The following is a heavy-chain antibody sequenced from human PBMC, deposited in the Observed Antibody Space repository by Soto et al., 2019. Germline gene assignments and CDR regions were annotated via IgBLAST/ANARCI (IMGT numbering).Heavy chain of an antibody. J-gene: IGHJ3*02. CDR3: ARRTWELLLSNDAFDI. Sequence: ASVKVSCKASGYTFTSYGISWVRQAPGQGLEWMGWISAYNGNTNYAQKLQGRVTMTTDTSTSTAYMELRSLRSDDTAVYYCARRTWELLLSNDAFDIWGQGTMVTVSS. CDR1: GYTFTSYG. D-gene: IGHD1-26*01. V-gene: IGHV1-18*01. CDR2: ISAYNGNT.